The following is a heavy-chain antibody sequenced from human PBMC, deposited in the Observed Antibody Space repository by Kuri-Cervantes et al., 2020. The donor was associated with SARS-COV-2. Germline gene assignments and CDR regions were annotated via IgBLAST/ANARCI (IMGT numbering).Heavy chain of an antibody. D-gene: IGHD2-15*01. Sequence: SETLSLTCAGYSGSFSDYYWSWIRQTPEMGLEWIGEINHSGSTNYNPSLKSRVTISVDTSKNRFSLKLSSVTAADTAVYYCARGVVAATANWFDPWGQGTLVTVSS. J-gene: IGHJ5*02. CDR3: ARGVVAATANWFDP. CDR2: INHSGST. CDR1: SGSFSDYY. V-gene: IGHV4-34*01.